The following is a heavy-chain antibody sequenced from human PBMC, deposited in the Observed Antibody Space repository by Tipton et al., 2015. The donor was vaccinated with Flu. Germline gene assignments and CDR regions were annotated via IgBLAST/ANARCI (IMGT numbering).Heavy chain of an antibody. CDR2: IFYSGST. CDR1: GGSFSSFH. V-gene: IGHV4-59*01. Sequence: SLTCTVSGGSFSSFHWSWIRQSPGKGLEWIGSIFYSGSTNYNPSLKSRVTISVDTSKNQFSLKVSSVTAADTAVYYCARVVCSGGSCYSGDYYGMDVWGQGTTVIVSS. D-gene: IGHD2-15*01. CDR3: ARVVCSGGSCYSGDYYGMDV. J-gene: IGHJ6*02.